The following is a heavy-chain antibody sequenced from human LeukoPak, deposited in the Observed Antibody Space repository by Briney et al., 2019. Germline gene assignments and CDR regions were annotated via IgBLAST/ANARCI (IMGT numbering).Heavy chain of an antibody. CDR2: TYYRSKWYN. Sequence: SQTLSLTCDISGXSVSSNSSAWNWIRQSPSRGLEWLGRTYYRSKWYNDYALSVKSRITISPDTSKNQFSLQLNSVTPDDTAVYYCAKGVGATTGPFDYWGQGTLVTVSS. CDR1: GXSVSSNSSA. V-gene: IGHV6-1*01. J-gene: IGHJ4*02. CDR3: AKGVGATTGPFDY. D-gene: IGHD1-26*01.